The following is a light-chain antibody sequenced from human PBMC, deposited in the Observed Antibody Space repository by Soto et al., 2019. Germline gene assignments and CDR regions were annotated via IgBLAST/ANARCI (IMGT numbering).Light chain of an antibody. CDR3: SSYTSSSTLVV. CDR1: SSDVGGYNY. Sequence: QSALTQPAAVSGSPGQSITISCTGTSSDVGGYNYVSWYQQHTGKAPKLIIYDVSNRNSGVSNRFSGSKSGNTASLTLSGLQAEDEANYYCSSYTSSSTLVVFGGGTQLTVL. V-gene: IGLV2-14*01. CDR2: DVS. J-gene: IGLJ2*01.